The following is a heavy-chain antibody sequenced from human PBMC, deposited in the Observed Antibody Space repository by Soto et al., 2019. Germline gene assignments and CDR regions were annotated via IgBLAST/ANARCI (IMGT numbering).Heavy chain of an antibody. J-gene: IGHJ4*02. CDR1: GFTFSGFG. CDR3: VKADTVMVSGDFDY. V-gene: IGHV3-30*18. CDR2: IAYDGSNK. D-gene: IGHD5-18*01. Sequence: QVQLVESGGGVVQPGRSLRLSCAASGFTFSGFGMHWVRQAPGKGLEWVAVIAYDGSNKYYADSVKGRFTISRDNSKNTLYLQMNSLRAEDTAVYYCVKADTVMVSGDFDYWGQGTLVTVSS.